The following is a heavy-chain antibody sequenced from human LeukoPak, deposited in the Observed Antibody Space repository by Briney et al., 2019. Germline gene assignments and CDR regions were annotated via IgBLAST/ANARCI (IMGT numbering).Heavy chain of an antibody. Sequence: SETLSLTCTVSGGSISSHFWSWIRQPPGKGLEWIGYIHYTGGTNYNPSLKSRVTMSVDTSKNQFSLKLSSVTAADTAVYYCARDGYSGSSLFDCWAREPWSPSPQ. V-gene: IGHV4-59*11. CDR2: IHYTGGT. J-gene: IGHJ4*02. CDR1: GGSISSHF. CDR3: ARDGYSGSSLFDC. D-gene: IGHD1-26*01.